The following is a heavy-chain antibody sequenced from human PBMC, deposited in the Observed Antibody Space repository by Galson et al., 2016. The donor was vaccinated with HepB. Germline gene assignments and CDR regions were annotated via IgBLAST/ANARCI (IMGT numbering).Heavy chain of an antibody. CDR1: GFTFRSHA. Sequence: SLRLSCAASGFTFRSHAMSWVRQAPGRGLEWVSSITAGSTSTFYADSVKGRFTMSRDNSRNTLYPQMNSLRAEETAIYYCARDPASFYYDSRFHPHDYWGQGTLVTVSS. V-gene: IGHV3-23*01. CDR2: ITAGSTST. J-gene: IGHJ4*02. D-gene: IGHD3-22*01. CDR3: ARDPASFYYDSRFHPHDY.